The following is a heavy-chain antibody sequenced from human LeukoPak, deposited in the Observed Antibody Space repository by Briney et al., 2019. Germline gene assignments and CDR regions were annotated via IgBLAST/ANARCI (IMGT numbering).Heavy chain of an antibody. Sequence: SETLSLTCTVSGGSISSSSYYWGWIRQPPGKGLEWIGSIYYSGSTYYNPSLKSRVTISVDTSKNQFSLKLRSVTAADTAVYYCARMRTIFDYWGQGTLVTVSS. CDR1: GGSISSSSYY. CDR2: IYYSGST. J-gene: IGHJ4*02. CDR3: ARMRTIFDY. D-gene: IGHD4/OR15-4a*01. V-gene: IGHV4-39*01.